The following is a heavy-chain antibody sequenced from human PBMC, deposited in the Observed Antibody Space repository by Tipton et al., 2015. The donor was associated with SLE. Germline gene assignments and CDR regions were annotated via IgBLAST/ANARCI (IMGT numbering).Heavy chain of an antibody. CDR2: IYYGGST. Sequence: TLSLTCTVSGGSISSGYYWGWIRQHPGKGLEWIGYIYYGGSTNYNPSLTSRVTISVDTSKNQFSLKLSSVTAADTAVYYCARQGYSSSWYYYYYGMDVWGQGTTVTVSS. J-gene: IGHJ6*02. V-gene: IGHV4-59*08. CDR1: GGSISSGYY. D-gene: IGHD6-13*01. CDR3: ARQGYSSSWYYYYYGMDV.